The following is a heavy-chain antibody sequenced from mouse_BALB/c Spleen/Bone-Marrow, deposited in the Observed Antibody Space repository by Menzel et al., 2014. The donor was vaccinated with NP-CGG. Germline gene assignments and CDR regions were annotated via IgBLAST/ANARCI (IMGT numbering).Heavy chain of an antibody. CDR3: ARGGTKATWYFDV. V-gene: IGHV14-3*02. CDR1: GFNIKDTY. CDR2: IDPANGNT. Sequence: EVQLQQSGAELVKPGASVKLSCTASGFNIKDTYMHWVKQRPEQGLEWIGRIDPANGNTKYDPKFQGKATITADTSSNTAYLQLSILTSEDTAVYHGARGGTKATWYFDVWGAGTTVTVSS. D-gene: IGHD1-2*01. J-gene: IGHJ1*01.